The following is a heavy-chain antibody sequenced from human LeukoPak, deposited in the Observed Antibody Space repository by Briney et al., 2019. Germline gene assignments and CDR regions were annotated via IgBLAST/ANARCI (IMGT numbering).Heavy chain of an antibody. Sequence: SETLSLTCAVYGGSFSGYYWSWIRQPPGKGLEWIGEINHSGSTNYNPSLKSRVTISVDTSKNQFSLKLSSVTAADTAVYYCARLGYVLGDYWGQGTLVTVSS. D-gene: IGHD3-16*01. J-gene: IGHJ4*02. CDR1: GGSFSGYY. CDR3: ARLGYVLGDY. V-gene: IGHV4-34*01. CDR2: INHSGST.